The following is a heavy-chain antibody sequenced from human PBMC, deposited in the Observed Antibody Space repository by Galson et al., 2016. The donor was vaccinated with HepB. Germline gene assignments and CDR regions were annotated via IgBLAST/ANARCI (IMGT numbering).Heavy chain of an antibody. J-gene: IGHJ4*02. CDR1: GFTFSKYW. Sequence: SLRLSCAVSGFTFSKYWMSWVRQAPGKGLEWLAGIWNDGSNKYYVDSVKGRFTISRDNSKNTLYLQMNSLRAEDTAVYYCVPHLTETPDYFHFWGQGTLVTVSS. D-gene: IGHD1-20*01. CDR2: IWNDGSNK. V-gene: IGHV3-33*08. CDR3: VPHLTETPDYFHF.